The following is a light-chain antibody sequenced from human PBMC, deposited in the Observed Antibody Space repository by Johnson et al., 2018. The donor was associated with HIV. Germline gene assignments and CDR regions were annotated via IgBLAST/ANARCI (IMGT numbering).Light chain of an antibody. CDR2: YNN. CDR1: SSNIGNNY. V-gene: IGLV1-51*01. Sequence: QSVLTQPPSVSAAPGQKVTISCSGSSSNIGNNYVSWYKQPPGTAPKLLIYYNNKRPSGIPDRFSGSNSGTSATLGITGLQTGDEADYYCGTWDSSLSAYVFGTGTKVTVL. J-gene: IGLJ1*01. CDR3: GTWDSSLSAYV.